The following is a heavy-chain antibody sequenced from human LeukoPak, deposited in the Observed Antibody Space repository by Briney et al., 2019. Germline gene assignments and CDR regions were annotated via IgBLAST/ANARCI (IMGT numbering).Heavy chain of an antibody. Sequence: SETLSFTCTVSGGSICSGGYYWRSTRQHPGKGLEWIGCIYYTESTYYHPSLTSRVAISVDTSKNQFSLKLSSVTAADTAVYYCARSGTVTTWNYWGQGTLVTVSS. D-gene: IGHD4-17*01. V-gene: IGHV4-31*03. CDR1: GGSICSGGYY. CDR3: ARSGTVTTWNY. CDR2: IYYTEST. J-gene: IGHJ4*02.